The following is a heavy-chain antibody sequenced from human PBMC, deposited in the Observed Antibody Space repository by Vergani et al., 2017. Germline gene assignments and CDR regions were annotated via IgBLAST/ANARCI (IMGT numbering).Heavy chain of an antibody. J-gene: IGHJ4*02. CDR3: ARAGGIVATTRRYFDY. D-gene: IGHD5-12*01. V-gene: IGHV3-30*01. Sequence: QVQLVESGGGVVQPGRSLRLSCAASGFTFSSYAMHWVRQAPGKGLEWVAVISYDGSNKYYADSVKGRFTISRYNSKNTLYLQMNSLRAEDTAVYYCARAGGIVATTRRYFDYWGQGTLVTVSS. CDR2: ISYDGSNK. CDR1: GFTFSSYA.